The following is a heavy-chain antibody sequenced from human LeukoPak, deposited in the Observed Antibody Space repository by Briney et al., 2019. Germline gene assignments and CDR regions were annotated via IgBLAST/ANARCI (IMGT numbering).Heavy chain of an antibody. CDR2: IYYSGST. CDR1: GGSISSYY. D-gene: IGHD3-22*01. V-gene: IGHV4-59*01. CDR3: ARVDSSGYYIDY. Sequence: SETLSLTCTVSGGSISSYYWSWVRQPPGKGLEWVGYIYYSGSTNYNPSLKSRVTISVDTSKNQFSLKPSSVTAADTAVYYCARVDSSGYYIDYWGQGTLVTVSS. J-gene: IGHJ4*02.